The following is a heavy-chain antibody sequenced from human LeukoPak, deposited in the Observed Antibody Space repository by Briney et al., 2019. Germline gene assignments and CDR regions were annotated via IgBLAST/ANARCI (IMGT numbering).Heavy chain of an antibody. Sequence: GGSLRLSCAASGFTVSSNYMSWVRQAPGKGLEWVSVIYSGGSTYYADSVKGRFTISRDNAKNSLYLQMNSLRAEDTAVYYCASPHLYGMDVWGQGTTVTVSS. CDR3: ASPHLYGMDV. J-gene: IGHJ6*02. CDR1: GFTVSSNY. CDR2: IYSGGST. V-gene: IGHV3-53*01.